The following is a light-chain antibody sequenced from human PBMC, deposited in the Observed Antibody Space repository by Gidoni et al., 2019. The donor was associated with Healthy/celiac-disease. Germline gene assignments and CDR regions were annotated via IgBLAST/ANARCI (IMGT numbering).Light chain of an antibody. J-gene: IGLJ2*01. Sequence: QSALTQPASVSGSPGQSITISCTGTSSDVGGYNYVSWYQQHPGKAPNLMIYEVSNRPSGVSNRFSGSTSGTTASLTISGLPAEDAADYYCSSYTSSSTLFGGGTKLTVL. V-gene: IGLV2-14*01. CDR3: SSYTSSSTL. CDR2: EVS. CDR1: SSDVGGYNY.